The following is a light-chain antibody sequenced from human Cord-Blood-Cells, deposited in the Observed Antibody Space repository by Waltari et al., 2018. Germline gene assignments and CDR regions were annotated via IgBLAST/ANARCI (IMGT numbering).Light chain of an antibody. J-gene: IGKJ5*01. CDR3: QQRSNWPIT. V-gene: IGKV3-11*01. CDR1: QSVCSY. Sequence: IVLTQSPATLSLSPGERATLSCRAIQSVCSYLAWYQQKPGQAPRLLIYDASNRATGIPARFSGSGSGTDFTLTISSLEPEDFAVYYCQQRSNWPITFAQGTRLDIK. CDR2: DAS.